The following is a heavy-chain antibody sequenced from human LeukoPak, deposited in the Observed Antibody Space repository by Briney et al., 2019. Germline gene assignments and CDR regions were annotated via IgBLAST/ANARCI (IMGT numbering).Heavy chain of an antibody. CDR1: GFTFSSYA. Sequence: GGSLRLSCAASGFTFSSYAMHWVRQASGKGLEWVAVISYDGSNKYYADSVKGRFTISRDNSKNTLYLQMNSLRAEDTAVYYCARAPPFGYWGQGTLVTVSS. D-gene: IGHD3-10*01. J-gene: IGHJ4*02. V-gene: IGHV3-30*04. CDR2: ISYDGSNK. CDR3: ARAPPFGY.